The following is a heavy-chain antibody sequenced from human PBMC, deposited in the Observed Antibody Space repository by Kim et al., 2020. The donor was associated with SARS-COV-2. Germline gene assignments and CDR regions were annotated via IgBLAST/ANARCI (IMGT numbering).Heavy chain of an antibody. J-gene: IGHJ4*02. V-gene: IGHV3-15*01. CDR3: TTELTGEDEIDS. CDR1: AFTFSNAR. CDR2: IKSKTDGQTT. Sequence: GGSLRLSCAAFAFTFSNARMSWVRQAPGKGLEWVGRIKSKTDGQTTDYAAPVKGRFTISRDDSKNTLYLHMNSLKTEDTAVYYCTTELTGEDEIDSWGQGTPVSVSS. D-gene: IGHD3-9*01.